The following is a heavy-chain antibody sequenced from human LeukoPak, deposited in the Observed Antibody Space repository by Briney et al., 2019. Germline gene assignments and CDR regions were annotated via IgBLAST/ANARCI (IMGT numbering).Heavy chain of an antibody. J-gene: IGHJ6*03. CDR3: ARVPVGANYYYYYMDV. V-gene: IGHV4-4*09. D-gene: IGHD1-26*01. CDR2: IYTSGST. Sequence: SETLSLTCIVSGGSISSYYWSWIRQPPGKGLEWIGYIYTSGSTNYNPSLKSRVTIPVDTSKNQFSLKLSSVTAADTAVYYCARVPVGANYYYYYMDVWGKGTTVTVSS. CDR1: GGSISSYY.